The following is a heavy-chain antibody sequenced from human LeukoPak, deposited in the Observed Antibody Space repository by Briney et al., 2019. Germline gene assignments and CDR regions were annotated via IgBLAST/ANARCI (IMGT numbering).Heavy chain of an antibody. CDR1: GYSFTSYW. D-gene: IGHD3-9*01. J-gene: IGHJ5*02. CDR2: IDPSDSYT. CDR3: AIQYYGILTGHLFGFDP. Sequence: GESLKISCKGSGYSFTSYWISWVRQMPGKGLEWMGRIDPSDSYTNYSPSFQGHVTITADKSISTAYLQWSSLKASDTAMYYCAIQYYGILTGHLFGFDPWGQGTLVTVSS. V-gene: IGHV5-10-1*01.